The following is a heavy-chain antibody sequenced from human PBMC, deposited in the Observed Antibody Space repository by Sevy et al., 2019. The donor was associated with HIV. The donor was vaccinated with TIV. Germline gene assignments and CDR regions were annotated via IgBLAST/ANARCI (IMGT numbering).Heavy chain of an antibody. Sequence: SETLSLTCTVSDGSISNYYWNWIRQPPGKGLEWIGYIYYSGSTNYNPSLKSRVTISVDTSRNQFSLKLRSMTAADTAVYYCARRGYDSSGYYNAFDIWGQGTMVTVSS. CDR1: DGSISNYY. CDR2: IYYSGST. J-gene: IGHJ3*02. CDR3: ARRGYDSSGYYNAFDI. D-gene: IGHD3-22*01. V-gene: IGHV4-59*01.